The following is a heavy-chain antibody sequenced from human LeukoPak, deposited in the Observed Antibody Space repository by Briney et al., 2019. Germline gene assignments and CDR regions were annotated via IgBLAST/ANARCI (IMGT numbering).Heavy chain of an antibody. V-gene: IGHV3-43*02. Sequence: PGGSLRLSCAASGFTFDDYAMCWVRQAPGKGLEWVSIISGDGGSTHYADSVKGRFTISRDNSKNSLYLQMNSLRPEDTALYYCAKSRGVWGPFDYWGQGTLVTVSS. D-gene: IGHD3-10*01. J-gene: IGHJ4*02. CDR1: GFTFDDYA. CDR2: ISGDGGST. CDR3: AKSRGVWGPFDY.